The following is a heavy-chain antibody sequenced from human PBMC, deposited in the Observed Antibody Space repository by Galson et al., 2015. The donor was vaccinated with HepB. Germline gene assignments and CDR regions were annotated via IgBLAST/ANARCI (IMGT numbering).Heavy chain of an antibody. D-gene: IGHD1-26*01. CDR3: ARDLRYGGIYRTHRSYWYFDL. V-gene: IGHV1-18*01. CDR2: ISAYNGNT. J-gene: IGHJ2*01. CDR1: GYTFTSYG. Sequence: SVKVSCKASGYTFTSYGISWVRQAPGQGLERMGLISAYNGNTNYAQKVQGRVTMTTDTSTSTAYMELRSRRSDDTAVSYCARDLRYGGIYRTHRSYWYFDLWGRGTLVTVSS.